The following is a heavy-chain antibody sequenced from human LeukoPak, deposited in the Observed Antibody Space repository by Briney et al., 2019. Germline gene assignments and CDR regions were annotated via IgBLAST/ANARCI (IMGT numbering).Heavy chain of an antibody. CDR3: ARGRSRTSLYWHFDL. CDR2: IDRTGST. J-gene: IGHJ2*01. V-gene: IGHV4-59*01. Sequence: PSETLSLTCTVCGGSIRSFYWDWIRQLPGNRLEWIGYIDRTGSTYSNPSLIGRVTMSVDTSRNQFSLRLNSVTTADTAVYFCARGRSRTSLYWHFDLWGRGTLVTVSS. D-gene: IGHD2-2*01. CDR1: GGSIRSFY.